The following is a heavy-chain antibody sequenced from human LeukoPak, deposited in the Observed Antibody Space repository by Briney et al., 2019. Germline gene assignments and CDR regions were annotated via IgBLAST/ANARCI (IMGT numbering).Heavy chain of an antibody. CDR3: ARDESLDY. V-gene: IGHV3-21*01. Sequence: GGSLRLSCVVSGFTFSSYHMNWVRQAPGKGLEWVSSISTSRNYIYYADSVTGRFTISRDNAKNSLYLQMNSLRAEDTAVYYCARDESLDYWGQGTLVTVSS. CDR1: GFTFSSYH. J-gene: IGHJ4*02. CDR2: ISTSRNYI.